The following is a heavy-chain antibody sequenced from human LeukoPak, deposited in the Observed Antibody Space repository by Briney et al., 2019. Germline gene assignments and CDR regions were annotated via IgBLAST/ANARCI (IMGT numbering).Heavy chain of an antibody. CDR1: GFTFSSYS. CDR2: ISSSSSYI. V-gene: IGHV3-21*01. J-gene: IGHJ4*02. D-gene: IGHD4-11*01. CDR3: ARDKWLTTTHYFDY. Sequence: GGSLRLSCAASGFTFSSYSMNWVRQAPGKGLEWVSSISSSSSYIYYADSVKGRFTISRDNAKNSVYLQMNSLRAEDTAVYYCARDKWLTTTHYFDYWGQGTLVTVSS.